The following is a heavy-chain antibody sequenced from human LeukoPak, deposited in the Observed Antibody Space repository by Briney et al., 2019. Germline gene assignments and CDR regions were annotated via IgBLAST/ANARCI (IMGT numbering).Heavy chain of an antibody. CDR2: IYYSGST. D-gene: IGHD3-22*01. V-gene: IGHV4-59*01. CDR3: ARLDSSGYFDY. J-gene: IGHJ4*02. CDR1: GFTFDDYG. Sequence: PGGSLRLSCAASGFTFDDYGMSWIRQPPGKGLEWIGYIYYSGSTNYNLSLKSRVTISVDTSKNQFSLKLSSVTAADTAVYYCARLDSSGYFDYWGQGTLVTVSS.